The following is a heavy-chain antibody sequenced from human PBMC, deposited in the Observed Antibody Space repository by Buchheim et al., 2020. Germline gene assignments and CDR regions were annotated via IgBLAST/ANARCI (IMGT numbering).Heavy chain of an antibody. J-gene: IGHJ4*02. Sequence: QVQLVESGGGLVKPGGSLRLSCAASGFTFSDYYMSWIRQAPGKGLQWISYSTTSGTTVDYADSVKGRFTVSRDNTKNSVYLQMNSLRAEDTALYYCARDTSGSGWYWDYWGQGT. V-gene: IGHV3-11*04. D-gene: IGHD6-19*01. CDR1: GFTFSDYY. CDR2: STTSGTTV. CDR3: ARDTSGSGWYWDY.